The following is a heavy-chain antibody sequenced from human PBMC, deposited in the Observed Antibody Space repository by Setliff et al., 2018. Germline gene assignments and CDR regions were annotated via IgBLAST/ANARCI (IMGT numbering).Heavy chain of an antibody. CDR2: MNPNSGNT. Sequence: GASVKVSCKASGYTFTSYDINWVRQATGQGLEWMGWMNPNSGNTGYAQKFQGRVTITRNTSISTAYMELSSLRSEDTAVYYCARGRRGNYDFWSGYSNWFDPWGQGTQVTVSS. V-gene: IGHV1-8*03. J-gene: IGHJ5*02. CDR3: ARGRRGNYDFWSGYSNWFDP. CDR1: GYTFTSYD. D-gene: IGHD3-3*01.